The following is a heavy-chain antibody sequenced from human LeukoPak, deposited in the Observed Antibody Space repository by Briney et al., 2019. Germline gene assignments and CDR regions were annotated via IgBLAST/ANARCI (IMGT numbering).Heavy chain of an antibody. CDR1: GGSISSSSYY. V-gene: IGHV4-39*01. Sequence: PSETLSLTCTVSGGSISSSSYYWGCIRQPPGKWLEWIGIIYYSGSTYYNPSLESRLTISVDTSKNQSSLKLSSVTATDTAVYYCARRGYCSSTSCYEYWFDPWGQGTLVTVSS. D-gene: IGHD2-2*01. CDR2: IYYSGST. J-gene: IGHJ5*02. CDR3: ARRGYCSSTSCYEYWFDP.